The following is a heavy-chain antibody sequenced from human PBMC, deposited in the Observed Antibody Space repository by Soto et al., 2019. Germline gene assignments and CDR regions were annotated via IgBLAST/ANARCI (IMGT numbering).Heavy chain of an antibody. V-gene: IGHV3-74*01. Sequence: EVQLVESGGGLVQPGGSLRLSCAVSGFTFSSFWMHWVRQAPGEWLVWVSRINTDGSSTSYADSVKGRFTISRDNAKNTLYLQMNSLRVEDTAMYYCAKRGVDTFGLSYWGQGTRVTVSS. CDR1: GFTFSSFW. D-gene: IGHD3-10*01. J-gene: IGHJ4*02. CDR3: AKRGVDTFGLSY. CDR2: INTDGSST.